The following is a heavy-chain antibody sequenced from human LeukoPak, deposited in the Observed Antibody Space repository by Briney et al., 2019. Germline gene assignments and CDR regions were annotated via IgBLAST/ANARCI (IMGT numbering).Heavy chain of an antibody. V-gene: IGHV4-31*03. CDR2: IYYSEST. Sequence: SQTLSLTCTVSGGSISRGGYYWIWIRQHPGKGLEWIGYIYYSESTYYNPSLKSRVTISVDTSKNQFSLKLSSVTAADTAVYYCARIPAPRHYYDSSGYYLDYWGQGTLVTVSS. CDR3: ARIPAPRHYYDSSGYYLDY. CDR1: GGSISRGGYY. D-gene: IGHD3-22*01. J-gene: IGHJ4*02.